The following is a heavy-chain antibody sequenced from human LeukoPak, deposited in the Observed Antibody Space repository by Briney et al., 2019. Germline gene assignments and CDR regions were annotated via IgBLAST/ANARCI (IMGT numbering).Heavy chain of an antibody. V-gene: IGHV4-61*02. D-gene: IGHD2-8*01. CDR2: IYTSGST. CDR3: ARDHARYCTNGVCYPSL. Sequence: SETPSLTCTVSGGSISSGSYYWSWIRQPAGKGLEWIGRIYTSGSTNYNPSLKSRVTISVDTSKNQFSLKLSSVTAADTAVYYCARDHARYCTNGVCYPSLWGQGTMVTVSS. CDR1: GGSISSGSYY. J-gene: IGHJ3*01.